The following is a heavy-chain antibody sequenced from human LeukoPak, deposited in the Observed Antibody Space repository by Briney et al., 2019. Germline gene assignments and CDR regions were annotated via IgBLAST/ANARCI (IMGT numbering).Heavy chain of an antibody. D-gene: IGHD1-7*01. CDR2: ISAYNGNT. CDR1: GYTFTSYG. CDR3: ASRTLTGTEYYYYYYGMDV. Sequence: GASVKVSCKASGYTFTSYGISWVRQAPGQGLEWMGWISAYNGNTNYAQKLQGRVTMTTDTSTSTVYMELSSLRSEGTAVYYCASRTLTGTEYYYYYYGMDVWGQGTTVTVSS. J-gene: IGHJ6*02. V-gene: IGHV1-18*01.